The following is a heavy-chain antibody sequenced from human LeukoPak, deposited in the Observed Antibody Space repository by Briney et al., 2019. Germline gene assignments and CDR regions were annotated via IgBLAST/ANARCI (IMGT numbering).Heavy chain of an antibody. D-gene: IGHD6-6*01. V-gene: IGHV5-51*01. CDR3: ARGGRELVYSY. J-gene: IGHJ4*02. CDR2: IYPGDSDT. CDR1: GYSFTTYW. Sequence: GESLQISCKVSGYSFTTYWIGWVRPMPGKGLEWMGIIYPGDSDTRYSPSFQGQVTISADKSISTAYLQWSSLKASDTAMYYCARGGRELVYSYWGQGTLVTVSS.